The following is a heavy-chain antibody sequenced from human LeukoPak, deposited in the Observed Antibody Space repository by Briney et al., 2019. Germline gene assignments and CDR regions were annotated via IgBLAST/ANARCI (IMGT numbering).Heavy chain of an antibody. V-gene: IGHV4-59*11. CDR1: GGSISSHY. CDR3: ARDRGYCSGGCCLDNWFDP. CDR2: IYYSGST. J-gene: IGHJ5*02. Sequence: PSETLSLTCSVSGGSISSHYWNWIRQPPGKGLEWIGYIYYSGSTYYNPSLKSRVAMSVATSKNQFSLRLSSVTAADTAVYYCARDRGYCSGGCCLDNWFDPWGQGTLVTVSS. D-gene: IGHD2-15*01.